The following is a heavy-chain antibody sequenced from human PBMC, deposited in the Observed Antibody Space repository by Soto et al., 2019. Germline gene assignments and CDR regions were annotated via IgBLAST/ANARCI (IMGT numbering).Heavy chain of an antibody. CDR2: IYNSGTT. V-gene: IGHV4-31*03. Sequence: TLSLTCTVSGGSITRGGYYWSWIRQHPGKGLEWIGYIYNSGTTYYNPSLKSRVTISVDTSKNQFSLKLTSVTAADTAVYYCARGVPYSYGYVSWFDPWGQGTLVTVSS. CDR3: ARGVPYSYGYVSWFDP. CDR1: GGSITRGGYY. J-gene: IGHJ5*02. D-gene: IGHD5-18*01.